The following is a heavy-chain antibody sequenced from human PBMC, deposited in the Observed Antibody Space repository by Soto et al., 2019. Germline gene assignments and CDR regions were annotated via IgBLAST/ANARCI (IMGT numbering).Heavy chain of an antibody. CDR3: ARRWIVRGVMNWFDP. J-gene: IGHJ5*02. D-gene: IGHD3-10*02. V-gene: IGHV4-4*02. CDR2: IYHSGST. CDR1: GGSISSSNW. Sequence: QVQLQESGPGLVKPSGTLSLTCAVSGGSISSSNWWNWVRQPPGKGLEWIGEIYHSGSTNYNPSLKSRVTISIYKSKNQFSLKLRSVTAADTAVYYCARRWIVRGVMNWFDPWGQGTLVTVSS.